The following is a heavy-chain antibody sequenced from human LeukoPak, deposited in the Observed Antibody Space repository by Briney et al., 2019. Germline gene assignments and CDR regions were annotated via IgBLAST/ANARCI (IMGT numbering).Heavy chain of an antibody. CDR3: AKDVRGEAAAQDS. CDR1: GFTFSSYA. CDR2: IRNDETKK. V-gene: IGHV3-30*02. J-gene: IGHJ4*02. Sequence: GGSLRLSCAASGFTFSSYAMHWVRQAPGKGLEWVAVIRNDETKKYYADSVKGRFTISRDNTKSTLHLQMNSLRADDPAVYYCAKDVRGEAAAQDSWGQGTRVTVSS. D-gene: IGHD6-13*01.